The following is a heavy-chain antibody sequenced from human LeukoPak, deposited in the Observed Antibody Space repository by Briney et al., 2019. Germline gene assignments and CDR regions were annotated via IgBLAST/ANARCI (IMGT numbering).Heavy chain of an antibody. CDR2: ISYDGSNK. J-gene: IGHJ4*02. V-gene: IGHV3-30*04. CDR1: GFTFSSYA. Sequence: GGSLRLSCAASGFTFSSYAMHWVRQAPGKGLEWVAVISYDGSNKYHADSVKGRFTISRDNSKNTLYLQMNSLRAEDTAVYYCARVGGGYCSSTSCPHNYFDYWGQGTLVTVSS. CDR3: ARVGGGYCSSTSCPHNYFDY. D-gene: IGHD2-2*01.